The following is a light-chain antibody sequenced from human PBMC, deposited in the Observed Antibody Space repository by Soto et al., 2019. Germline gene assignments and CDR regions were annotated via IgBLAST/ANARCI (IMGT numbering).Light chain of an antibody. CDR2: DAS. CDR1: QSIGSW. Sequence: DIQMTQSPSTLSASVGDRVTITCRASQSIGSWLAWYQQRPGKDPNLLIYDASSLESGVPSRFSGSRSGTEFNLTINRLQTDDFATYLCQQYKTSLYSFGQGTKGEIK. J-gene: IGKJ2*01. CDR3: QQYKTSLYS. V-gene: IGKV1-5*01.